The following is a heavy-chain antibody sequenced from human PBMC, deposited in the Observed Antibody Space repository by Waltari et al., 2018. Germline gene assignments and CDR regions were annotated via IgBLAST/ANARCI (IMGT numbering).Heavy chain of an antibody. V-gene: IGHV4-4*02. J-gene: IGHJ4*02. Sequence: QLQLQESGPGLVKPSGTLSLICAVSGDSMSNNGLSWVRQSPGKGLEWRGQVLGSGRTNYKPSFASRVTISLDTSTYQLALKMTSATAADTALYYCARDRGRGLYLDTWGPGTLVTVSP. CDR1: GDSMSNNG. D-gene: IGHD2-15*01. CDR2: VLGSGRT. CDR3: ARDRGRGLYLDT.